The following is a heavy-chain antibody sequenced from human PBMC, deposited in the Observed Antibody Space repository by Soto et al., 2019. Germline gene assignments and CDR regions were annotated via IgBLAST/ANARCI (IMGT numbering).Heavy chain of an antibody. D-gene: IGHD1-26*01. Sequence: SGTLSLTCTVSGASITRGGYYWTWVRQLPGRGLEWIGYTYYTGNTNYNPSLKSRLAISVDTSKNQFSLRLSSVTAADTALYYCVRDTTRIRGMDVWGPGTTVTVSS. CDR3: VRDTTRIRGMDV. CDR1: GASITRGGYY. V-gene: IGHV4-31*03. CDR2: TYYTGNT. J-gene: IGHJ6*02.